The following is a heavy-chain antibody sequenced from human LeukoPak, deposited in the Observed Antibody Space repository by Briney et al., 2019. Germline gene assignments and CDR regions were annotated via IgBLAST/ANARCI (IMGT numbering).Heavy chain of an antibody. J-gene: IGHJ4*02. D-gene: IGHD6-13*01. CDR2: IKRDGSEI. V-gene: IGHV3-7*03. Sequence: GGSLRLSCAASGFTFSTYWMNWVRQAPGKGLEWVANIKRDGSEIYYVDSVKGRFTISRDNARNSLSLQMNSLRAEDTAVYYCAKDVVAVAGHSFDYWGQGTLVTVSS. CDR3: AKDVVAVAGHSFDY. CDR1: GFTFSTYW.